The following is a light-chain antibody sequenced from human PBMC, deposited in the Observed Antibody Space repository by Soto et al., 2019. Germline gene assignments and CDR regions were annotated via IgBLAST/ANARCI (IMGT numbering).Light chain of an antibody. V-gene: IGKV3-15*01. J-gene: IGKJ2*01. CDR1: ESITNN. CDR3: QQYNNWPPSYT. Sequence: EIVMTQSPATLSVSPGERATLSCWASESITNNLAWYQQRPGQAPILLIYGASTRATGIPARFSGSGFGTEFTLTINSPQSEDFAVYYCQQYNNWPPSYTFGQGTKLEIK. CDR2: GAS.